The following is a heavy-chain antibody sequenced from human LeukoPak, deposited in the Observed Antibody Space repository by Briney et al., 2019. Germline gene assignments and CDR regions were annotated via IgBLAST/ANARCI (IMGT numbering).Heavy chain of an antibody. D-gene: IGHD6-13*01. V-gene: IGHV3-9*01. CDR2: ISWNSSSI. CDR3: AKDKHAAGSYFDY. CDR1: GFTFDDYA. Sequence: GGSLRLSCAASGFTFDDYAMHWVRQAPGKGLEWVSGISWNSSSIGYADSVKGRFTISRDNAKNSLYLQMNSLRAEDTALYYCAKDKHAAGSYFDYWGQGTLVTVSS. J-gene: IGHJ4*02.